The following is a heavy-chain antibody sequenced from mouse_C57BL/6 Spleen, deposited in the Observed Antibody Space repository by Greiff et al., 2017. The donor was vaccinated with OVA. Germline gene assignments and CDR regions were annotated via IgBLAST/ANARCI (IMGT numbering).Heavy chain of an antibody. J-gene: IGHJ1*03. D-gene: IGHD1-1*01. CDR1: GYSITSGYY. Sequence: EVHLVESGPGLVKPSQSLSLTCSVTGYSITSGYYWNWIRQFPGNKLEWMGYISYDGSNNYNPSLKNRISITRDTSKNQFFLKLNSVTTEDTATYYCARADYGSRAGYFDVWGTGTTVTVSS. CDR3: ARADYGSRAGYFDV. V-gene: IGHV3-6*01. CDR2: ISYDGSN.